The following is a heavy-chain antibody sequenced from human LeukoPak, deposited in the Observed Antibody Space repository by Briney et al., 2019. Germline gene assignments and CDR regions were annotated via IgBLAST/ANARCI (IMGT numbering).Heavy chain of an antibody. CDR1: GGSISSYY. J-gene: IGHJ6*02. Sequence: SETLSLTCTVSGGSISSYYWSWIRQPAGKGLEWIGRIYTSGSTNYYPSLKSRVTMSVDTSKNQFSLKLSSVTAADTAVHYCAREATYYYDSSGYPSDYYYGMDVWGQGTTVTVSS. V-gene: IGHV4-4*07. CDR2: IYTSGST. CDR3: AREATYYYDSSGYPSDYYYGMDV. D-gene: IGHD3-22*01.